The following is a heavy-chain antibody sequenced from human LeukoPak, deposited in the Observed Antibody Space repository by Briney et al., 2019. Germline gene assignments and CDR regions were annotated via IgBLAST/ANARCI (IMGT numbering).Heavy chain of an antibody. V-gene: IGHV3-23*01. CDR2: ISGSGGST. Sequence: GGSLRLSCAASGFTFSSYGMSWVRQAPGKGLEWVSAISGSGGSTYYADSVKGRFTISRDNSKNIVWLQMNSLRAEDTALYYCVCATLAWGQGTLVTVSS. J-gene: IGHJ5*02. CDR3: VCATLA. CDR1: GFTFSSYG. D-gene: IGHD2/OR15-2a*01.